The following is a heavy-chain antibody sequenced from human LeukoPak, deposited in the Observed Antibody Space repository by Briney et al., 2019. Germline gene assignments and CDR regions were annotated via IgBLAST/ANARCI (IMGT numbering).Heavy chain of an antibody. CDR1: GGTFSSYT. V-gene: IGHV1-69*02. CDR3: ARVPGRDGYNFFS. J-gene: IGHJ4*02. D-gene: IGHD5-24*01. Sequence: SSVKVSCKASGGTFSSYTISWVRQAPGQGLEWMGRIIPILGIANYAQKFQGRVTITADKSTSTAYMGLSSLRSEDTAVYYCARVPGRDGYNFFSWGQGTLVTVSS. CDR2: IIPILGIA.